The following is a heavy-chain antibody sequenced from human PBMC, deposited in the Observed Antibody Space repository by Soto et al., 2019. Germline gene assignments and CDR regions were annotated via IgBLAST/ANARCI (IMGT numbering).Heavy chain of an antibody. Sequence: LRLSCAASGFTFSTYSINWVRQAPGKGLEWVASISSSGDYIYYADSVKGRFTISRDNAQNSLFLQMNSLRAEDTAVYFCARDSRDRQEGMDVWGHGTTVTVSS. CDR1: GFTFSTYS. J-gene: IGHJ6*02. CDR2: ISSSGDYI. V-gene: IGHV3-21*01. CDR3: ARDSRDRQEGMDV.